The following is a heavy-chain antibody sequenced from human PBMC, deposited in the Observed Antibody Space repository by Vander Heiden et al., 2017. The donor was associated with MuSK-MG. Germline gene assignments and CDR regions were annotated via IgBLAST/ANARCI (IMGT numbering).Heavy chain of an antibody. V-gene: IGHV3-21*02. CDR3: AKYYGSATNIIYNCMVG. Sequence: EVQLVESGGGLVKPGESLRLSCEASGFDFSRYYMNWVRQAAGKGLDWVYYLGTSDRYMFVVYSVKGRFTVSRDNCTNSLYLTVNTLTSEDTAVDDGAKYYGSATNIIYNCMVGWGTRTTV. J-gene: IGHJ6*04. CDR1: GFDFSRYY. D-gene: IGHD3-16*01. CDR2: LGTSDRYM.